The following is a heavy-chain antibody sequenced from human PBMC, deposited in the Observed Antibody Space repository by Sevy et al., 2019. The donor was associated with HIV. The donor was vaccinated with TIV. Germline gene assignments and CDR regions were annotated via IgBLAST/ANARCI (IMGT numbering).Heavy chain of an antibody. CDR1: GYTFTSYD. CDR2: MNPNSGNT. D-gene: IGHD2-2*01. J-gene: IGHJ6*02. V-gene: IGHV1-8*01. CDR3: ARGGDYCSSTSCYGRYYYYYGMDV. Sequence: ASVKVSCKASGYTFTSYDINWVRQATGQGLEWMGWMNPNSGNTGYAQKFQGRVTMTRNTSISTAYMELSSLGSEDTAVYYCARGGDYCSSTSCYGRYYYYYGMDVWGQGTTVTVSS.